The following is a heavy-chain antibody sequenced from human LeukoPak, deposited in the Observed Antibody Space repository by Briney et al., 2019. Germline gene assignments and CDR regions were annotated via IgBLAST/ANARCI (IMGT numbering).Heavy chain of an antibody. CDR3: ARPQITMVRGVIPTVY. V-gene: IGHV3-30-3*01. D-gene: IGHD3-10*01. J-gene: IGHJ4*02. Sequence: GGSLRLSCAASGFTFSSYAMHWVRQAPGKGLEWVAVISYDGSNKYYADSVKGRFTISRDNAKNSLYLQMNNLRAEDTAVYYCARPQITMVRGVIPTVYWGQGTLVTVSS. CDR1: GFTFSSYA. CDR2: ISYDGSNK.